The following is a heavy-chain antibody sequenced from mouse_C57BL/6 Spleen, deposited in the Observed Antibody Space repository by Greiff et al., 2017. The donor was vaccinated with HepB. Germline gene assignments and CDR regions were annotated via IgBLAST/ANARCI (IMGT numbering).Heavy chain of an antibody. CDR1: GFTFSDYY. CDR2: INYDGSST. CDR3: ARDPYGSSYFDY. D-gene: IGHD1-1*01. V-gene: IGHV5-16*01. Sequence: EVMLVESEGGLVQPGRSMKLSCTASGFTFSDYYMAWVRQVPEKGLEWVANINYDGSSTYYLDSLKSRFIISRDNAKNILYLQMSSLKSEDTATYYCARDPYGSSYFDYWGQGTTLTVSS. J-gene: IGHJ2*01.